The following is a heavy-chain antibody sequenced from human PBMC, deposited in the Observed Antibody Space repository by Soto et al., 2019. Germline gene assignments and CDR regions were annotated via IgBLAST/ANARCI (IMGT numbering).Heavy chain of an antibody. V-gene: IGHV4-61*08. D-gene: IGHD3-10*01. J-gene: IGHJ4*02. CDR3: ARAGSYRDFDY. Sequence: QVQLQESGPGLVKPSETLSLTCSVSGGSVSSGGYYWSWIRQPPGKGLEWIGGIYYSGSTDYNPSLKSRVTMSRDKSKNQFSLKLNSVTAADTAVYFCARAGSYRDFDYWGQGTLVTVSS. CDR2: IYYSGST. CDR1: GGSVSSGGYY.